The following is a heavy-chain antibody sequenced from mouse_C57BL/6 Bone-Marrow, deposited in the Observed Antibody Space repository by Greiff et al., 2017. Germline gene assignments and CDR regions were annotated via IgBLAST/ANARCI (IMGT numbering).Heavy chain of an antibody. CDR1: GYTFTSYW. CDR3: ARRGTTVVALYAMDY. Sequence: QVQLQQPGAELVKPGASVKLSCKASGYTFTSYWMHWVKQRPGQGLEWIGMIHPNSGSTNYNEKFKSKATLTVDKSSSTAYMQLSSLTSEDSAVYYCARRGTTVVALYAMDYWGQGTSVTVSS. J-gene: IGHJ4*01. V-gene: IGHV1-64*01. D-gene: IGHD1-1*01. CDR2: IHPNSGST.